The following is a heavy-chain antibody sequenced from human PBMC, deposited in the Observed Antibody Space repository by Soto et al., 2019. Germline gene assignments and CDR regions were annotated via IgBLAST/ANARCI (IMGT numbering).Heavy chain of an antibody. J-gene: IGHJ6*02. CDR2: IHISSSNI. D-gene: IGHD4-17*01. CDR3: AREGTTGTTNYHYAMDV. Sequence: EVQLVESGGGLVQPGGSLRLSCVASGFTLSSYHMDWVRQAPGKGLEGISYIHISSSNIYYADSVKGRFTISRGNAKNSLSLQMDSLRAEDTAVYYCAREGTTGTTNYHYAMDVWGQGTTVTVSS. V-gene: IGHV3-48*03. CDR1: GFTLSSYH.